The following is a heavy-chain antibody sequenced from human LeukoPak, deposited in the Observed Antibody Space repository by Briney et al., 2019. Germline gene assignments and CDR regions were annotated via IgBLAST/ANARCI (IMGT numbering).Heavy chain of an antibody. CDR2: IYHTGST. V-gene: IGHV4-59*01. J-gene: IGHJ6*02. Sequence: SETLSLTCTVSGGSISGYYWSWIRQPPGKGLEWIGYIYHTGSTNYTPSLKSRVTMSVDRSKNQFSLKLNSVTAADTAVYYCARDPYYYAPMDVWGQGTTVTVSS. CDR3: ARDPYYYAPMDV. D-gene: IGHD3-10*01. CDR1: GGSISGYY.